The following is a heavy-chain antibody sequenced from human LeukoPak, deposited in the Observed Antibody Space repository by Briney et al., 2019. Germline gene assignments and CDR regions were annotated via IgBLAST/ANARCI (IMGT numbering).Heavy chain of an antibody. J-gene: IGHJ4*02. D-gene: IGHD1-26*01. V-gene: IGHV1-18*01. CDR2: ISAYNGNT. Sequence: ASVKVSCKASGYTFTSYGISWVRQAPGQGLEWMGWISAYNGNTNYAQKLQGRVTMTTDTSTSTAYMELRSLRSDDKAVYYCAREPQYRGSFPYPDYWGQGTLVTVSS. CDR3: AREPQYRGSFPYPDY. CDR1: GYTFTSYG.